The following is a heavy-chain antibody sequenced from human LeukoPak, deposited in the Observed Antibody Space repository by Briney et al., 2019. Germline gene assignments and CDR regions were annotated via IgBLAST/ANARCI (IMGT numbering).Heavy chain of an antibody. CDR2: IYSGGST. CDR3: ARALSSGYYSDAFDI. CDR1: GFTVSSNY. J-gene: IGHJ3*02. D-gene: IGHD3-22*01. V-gene: IGHV3-53*01. Sequence: PGGSLRLSCAASGFTVSSNYMSWVRQAPGKGLEWVSVIYSGGSTYYADSVKGRFTISRDNSKNTLYLQMNSLRAEDTAVYYCARALSSGYYSDAFDIWGQGTMVTVSS.